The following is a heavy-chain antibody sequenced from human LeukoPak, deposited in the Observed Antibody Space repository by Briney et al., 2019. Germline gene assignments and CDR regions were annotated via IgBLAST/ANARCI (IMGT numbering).Heavy chain of an antibody. J-gene: IGHJ4*02. CDR1: GYSFTSYW. D-gene: IGHD6-13*01. Sequence: GDSLKISCKGCGYSFTSYWIGWVRQMPGKGLEWMGIIYPGDSDTRYSPSFQGQVTISADKSISTAYLQWSGLKASDTAMYYCARSRGSSSWGVYYWGQGTLVTVSS. CDR3: ARSRGSSSWGVYY. V-gene: IGHV5-51*01. CDR2: IYPGDSDT.